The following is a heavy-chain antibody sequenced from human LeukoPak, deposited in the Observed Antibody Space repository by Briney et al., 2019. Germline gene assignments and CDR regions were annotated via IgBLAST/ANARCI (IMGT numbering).Heavy chain of an antibody. Sequence: ASVKVSCKASGYTFTSYYMHWVRQAPGQGLEWMGIINPSGGSTSYAQKFQGRVTMTRDMSTSTVYMELSRLRSDDTAVYYCARIPYYDFWSGYPRYFDYWGQGTLVTVSS. CDR3: ARIPYYDFWSGYPRYFDY. CDR2: INPSGGST. D-gene: IGHD3-3*01. CDR1: GYTFTSYY. J-gene: IGHJ4*02. V-gene: IGHV1-46*01.